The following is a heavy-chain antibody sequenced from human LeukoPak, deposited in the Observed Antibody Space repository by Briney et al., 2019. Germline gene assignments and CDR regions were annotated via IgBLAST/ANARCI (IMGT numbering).Heavy chain of an antibody. J-gene: IGHJ4*02. CDR3: AKDDYGDYIFDY. CDR2: ISGSGGST. V-gene: IGHV3-23*01. CDR1: GFTFSSYA. D-gene: IGHD4-17*01. Sequence: GGSLRLSCAASGFTFSSYAMSWVRQAPGKGLEWVSAISGSGGSTYHADSVKGRFTISRDNSKNTLYLQMNSLRAEDTAVYYCAKDDYGDYIFDYWGQGTLVTVSS.